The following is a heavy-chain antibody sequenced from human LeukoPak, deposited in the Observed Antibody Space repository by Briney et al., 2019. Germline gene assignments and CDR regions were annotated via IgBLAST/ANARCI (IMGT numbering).Heavy chain of an antibody. D-gene: IGHD3-10*01. CDR3: ARVRFLGGSGSSLWFDP. CDR1: GFTFSTYS. CDR2: IRSGGENT. Sequence: GGSLRLSCAASGFTFSTYSMSWVRQAPGKGLEWVSAIRSGGENTYYADSVRGRFTISRDNAKNSLYLQMNSLRAEDTAVYYCARVRFLGGSGSSLWFDPWGQGTLVTVSS. V-gene: IGHV3-21*01. J-gene: IGHJ5*02.